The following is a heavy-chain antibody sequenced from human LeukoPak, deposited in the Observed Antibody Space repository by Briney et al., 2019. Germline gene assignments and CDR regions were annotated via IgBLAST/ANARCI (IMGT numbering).Heavy chain of an antibody. V-gene: IGHV1-46*01. CDR2: INPSGGST. D-gene: IGHD1-7*01. CDR3: ARDLELNLDY. J-gene: IGHJ4*02. CDR1: GYTFTSYY. Sequence: SCKAFGYTFTSYYMHCVRQAPGQGLEWMGIINPSGGSTSYAQKFQGRVTMTRDTSTSTVYMELSSLRSEDTAVYYCARDLELNLDYWGQGTLVTVSS.